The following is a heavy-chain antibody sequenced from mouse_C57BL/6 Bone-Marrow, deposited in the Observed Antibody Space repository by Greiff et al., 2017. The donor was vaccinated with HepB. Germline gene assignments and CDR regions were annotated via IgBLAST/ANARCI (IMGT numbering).Heavy chain of an antibody. D-gene: IGHD3-2*02. J-gene: IGHJ3*01. CDR1: GFTFSSYA. CDR2: ISSGGDYI. V-gene: IGHV5-9-1*02. CDR3: TRNNGDSSGYGFAY. Sequence: DVHLVESGEGLVKPGGSLKLSCAASGFTFSSYAMSWVRQTPEKRLEWVAYISSGGDYIYYADTVKGRFTISRDNARNTLYLQMSSLKSEDTAMYYCTRNNGDSSGYGFAYWGQGTLVTVSA.